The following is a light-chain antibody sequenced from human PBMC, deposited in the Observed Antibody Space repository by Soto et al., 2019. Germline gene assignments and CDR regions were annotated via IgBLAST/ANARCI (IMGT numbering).Light chain of an antibody. CDR3: QQSYTMPPLT. V-gene: IGKV1-39*01. Sequence: DIQMTQSPSSLSASIGDRVSITCRADQTISNYLNWYQQKPGIAPKLLISAASSLQSGVPPRFSGSGSLTEFTLTINNLQPEDFATYYCQQSYTMPPLTFGQGTKVDIK. J-gene: IGKJ1*01. CDR2: AAS. CDR1: QTISNY.